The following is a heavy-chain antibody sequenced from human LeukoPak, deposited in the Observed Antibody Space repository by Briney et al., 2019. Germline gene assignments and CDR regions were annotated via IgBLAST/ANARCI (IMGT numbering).Heavy chain of an antibody. J-gene: IGHJ3*02. CDR1: GGSISSGDYY. CDR3: ARGKGGCSSTSCYEGYGAFDI. V-gene: IGHV4-30-4*08. D-gene: IGHD2-2*01. CDR2: IYYSGST. Sequence: PSETLSLTCTVSGGSISSGDYYWSWIRQPPGKGLEWIGYIYYSGSTYYNPSLKSRVTISVDTSKNQFSLKLSSVTAADMAVYYCARGKGGCSSTSCYEGYGAFDIWGQGTMVTVSS.